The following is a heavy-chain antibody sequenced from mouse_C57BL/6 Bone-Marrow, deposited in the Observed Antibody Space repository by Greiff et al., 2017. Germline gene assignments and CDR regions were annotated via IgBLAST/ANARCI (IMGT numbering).Heavy chain of an antibody. V-gene: IGHV1-61*01. J-gene: IGHJ3*01. CDR2: IYPSDSET. CDR3: ARSILRMFAY. D-gene: IGHD1-2*01. CDR1: GYTFTSYW. Sequence: QVQLQQPGAELVRPGSSVKLSCKASGYTFTSYWMDWVKQRPGQGLEWIGNIYPSDSETHYNQKFKDKATLTVDKSSSTAYMPLSSLTSEDSAVYYCARSILRMFAYWGQGTLVTVSA.